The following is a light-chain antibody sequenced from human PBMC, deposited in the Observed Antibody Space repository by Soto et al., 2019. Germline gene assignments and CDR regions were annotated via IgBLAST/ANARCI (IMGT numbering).Light chain of an antibody. CDR2: EVS. V-gene: IGLV2-14*01. CDR3: QSYDSSLSVV. Sequence: QSALTQPASVSGSPGQSITISCTGTSSDVGGYNYVSWYQQHPGKAPKLMIYEVSNRPSGVSNRFSGSKSGNTASLTISGLQAEDEADYYCQSYDSSLSVVFGGGTKLTVL. CDR1: SSDVGGYNY. J-gene: IGLJ2*01.